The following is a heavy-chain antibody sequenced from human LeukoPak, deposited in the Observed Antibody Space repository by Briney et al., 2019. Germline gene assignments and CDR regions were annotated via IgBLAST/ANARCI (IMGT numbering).Heavy chain of an antibody. J-gene: IGHJ4*02. CDR2: IYTSGST. CDR3: VFSYYDSSGYYSLLDY. V-gene: IGHV4-4*07. D-gene: IGHD3-22*01. Sequence: SSETLSLTCTVSGGSISSYYWSWIRQPAGKGLEWIGRIYTSGSTNYNPSLKSRVTMSVDTSKNQFSLKLSSVTAADTAVYYCVFSYYDSSGYYSLLDYWGQGTLVTVSS. CDR1: GGSISSYY.